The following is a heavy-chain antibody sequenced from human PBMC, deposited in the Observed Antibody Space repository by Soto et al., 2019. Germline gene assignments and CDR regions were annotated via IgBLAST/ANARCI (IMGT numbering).Heavy chain of an antibody. D-gene: IGHD2-15*01. J-gene: IGHJ4*02. CDR3: AREGGGYCSGGSCYEFDY. CDR1: GGTFSSYA. V-gene: IGHV1-69*01. CDR2: IIPIFGTA. Sequence: QVQLVQSGAEVKKPGSSVKVSCKASGGTFSSYAISWVRQAPGQGLEWMGEIIPIFGTANYAQKFQGRVTITADESTSTAYMELSSLRSEDTAVYYCAREGGGYCSGGSCYEFDYWGQGTLVTVSS.